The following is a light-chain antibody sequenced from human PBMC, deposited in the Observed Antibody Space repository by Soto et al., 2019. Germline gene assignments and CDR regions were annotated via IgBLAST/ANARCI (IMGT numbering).Light chain of an antibody. CDR2: LGS. CDR3: MQALQTPKT. J-gene: IGKJ1*01. Sequence: DIVMTQSPLSLPVTPGEPASISCRSSQSLLHINGYNYLDWYLQKPGQSPQLLIYLGSNRAAGVTDRFSGSGSGTDFTLKISRVEAEDVGVYYCMQALQTPKTFGQGTNVEIK. V-gene: IGKV2-28*01. CDR1: QSLLHINGYNY.